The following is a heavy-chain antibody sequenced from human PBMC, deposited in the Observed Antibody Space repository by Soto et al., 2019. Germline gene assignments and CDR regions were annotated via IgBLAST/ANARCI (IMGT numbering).Heavy chain of an antibody. CDR3: ARDLLSSGYYSWNGMDV. D-gene: IGHD3-22*01. J-gene: IGHJ6*02. V-gene: IGHV3-21*01. Sequence: PGGSLRLSCAASGFTFSSYSMDWVRQAPGKGLEWVSSISSSSSYIYYADSVKGRFTISRDNAKNSLYLQMNSLRAEDTAVYYCARDLLSSGYYSWNGMDVWGQGTTVTVSS. CDR2: ISSSSSYI. CDR1: GFTFSSYS.